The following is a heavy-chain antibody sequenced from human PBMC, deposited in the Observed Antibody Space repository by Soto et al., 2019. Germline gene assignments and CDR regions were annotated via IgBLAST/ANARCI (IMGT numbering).Heavy chain of an antibody. CDR2: ISSDGSNK. CDR3: AKDRPVVRGVSIPGPLDY. J-gene: IGHJ4*02. D-gene: IGHD3-10*01. Sequence: QVQLVESGGGVVQPGRSLRLSCAASGFTFSSYGMHWVRPAPGKGLEWVAVISSDGSNKYYADSVKGQFTISRDNSKNPLYLKMSSLRTEYTAVYYCAKDRPVVRGVSIPGPLDYSGQGTLVTVSS. V-gene: IGHV3-30*18. CDR1: GFTFSSYG.